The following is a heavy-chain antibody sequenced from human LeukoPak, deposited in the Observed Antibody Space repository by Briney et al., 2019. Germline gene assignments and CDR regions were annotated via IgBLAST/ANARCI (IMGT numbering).Heavy chain of an antibody. CDR3: ARYSSSWLFDY. CDR2: VYHSGSSGST. J-gene: IGHJ4*02. V-gene: IGHV4-59*01. CDR1: GGSITSYY. D-gene: IGHD6-13*01. Sequence: SETLSLTCTVSGGSITSYYWSWVRQPPGKGLEWIGYVYHSGSSGSTNYDPSLKSRVTISVDTSKNQFSLKLSSVTAADAAVYYCARYSSSWLFDYWGQGTLVTVSS.